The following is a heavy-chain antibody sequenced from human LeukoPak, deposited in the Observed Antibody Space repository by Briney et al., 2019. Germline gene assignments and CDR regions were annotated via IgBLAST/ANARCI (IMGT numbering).Heavy chain of an antibody. CDR3: ARGGGWPSYFLDL. V-gene: IGHV4-59*12. CDR1: GGSISSYY. J-gene: IGHJ2*01. Sequence: SETLSLTCTVSGGSISSYYWSWIRQPPGKGLEWIGYIYYSGSTNYNPSLKSRVTISVDTSKNQFSLKLSSVTAADTAVYYCARGGGWPSYFLDLWGRGILVTVSS. D-gene: IGHD6-19*01. CDR2: IYYSGST.